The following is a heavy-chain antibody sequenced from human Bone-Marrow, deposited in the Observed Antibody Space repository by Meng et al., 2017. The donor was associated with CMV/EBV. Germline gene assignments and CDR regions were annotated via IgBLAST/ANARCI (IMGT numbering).Heavy chain of an antibody. Sequence: GESLKISCAASGFTFSSYEMNWVRQAPGKGLEWVAFIRYDASNTYHADSVKGRFTISRDDSKDTLYLQMNSLTTDDTAVYYCAKDNSNWSFEYWGQGELVTGSS. D-gene: IGHD6-6*01. V-gene: IGHV3-30*02. CDR2: IRYDASNT. CDR3: AKDNSNWSFEY. CDR1: GFTFSSYE. J-gene: IGHJ4*02.